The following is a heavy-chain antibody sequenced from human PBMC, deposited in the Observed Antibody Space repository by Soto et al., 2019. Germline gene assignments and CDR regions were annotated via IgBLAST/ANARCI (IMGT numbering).Heavy chain of an antibody. V-gene: IGHV4-59*01. Sequence: PSETLSLTCTVSGGSISSYYWSWIRQPPGKGLEWIGYIYYSGSTNYNPSLKSRVTISVDTSKNQFSLKLSSVTAADTAVYYCARVSPTVDGTSEYFDYWGQGTLVTVSS. J-gene: IGHJ4*02. CDR3: ARVSPTVDGTSEYFDY. CDR1: GGSISSYY. D-gene: IGHD6-19*01. CDR2: IYYSGST.